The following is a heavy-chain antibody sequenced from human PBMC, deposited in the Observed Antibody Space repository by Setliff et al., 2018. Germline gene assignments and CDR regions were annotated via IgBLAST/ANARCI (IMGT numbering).Heavy chain of an antibody. CDR1: GYTFTSYY. D-gene: IGHD3-10*01. J-gene: IGHJ4*02. CDR2: ISAYNGNT. Sequence: ASVKVSCKASGYTFTSYYMHWVRQAPGQGLEWMGWISAYNGNTNYAQKLQGRVTMTTDTSTSTAYMELRSLRSDDTAVYYRARESGSGSTAVYWGQGTLVTVSS. V-gene: IGHV1-18*04. CDR3: ARESGSGSTAVY.